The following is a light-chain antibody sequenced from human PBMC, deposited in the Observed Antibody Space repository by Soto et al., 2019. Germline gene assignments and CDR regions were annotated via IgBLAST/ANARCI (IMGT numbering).Light chain of an antibody. CDR1: SSDVGGYNY. Sequence: QSALTQPRSVSGSLGQSVTICCTGTSSDVGGYNYVSWYQQHPGKAPKLMIYDVSKRPSGVPDRFSGSKSGNTASLTISGLQADDEADYYCCSYAGSYTHYVFGNGTKVTVL. CDR2: DVS. V-gene: IGLV2-11*01. CDR3: CSYAGSYTHYV. J-gene: IGLJ1*01.